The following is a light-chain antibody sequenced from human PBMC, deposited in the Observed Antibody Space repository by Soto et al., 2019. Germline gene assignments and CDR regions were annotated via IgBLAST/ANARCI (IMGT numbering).Light chain of an antibody. CDR1: QNVLTH. V-gene: IGKV3-15*01. CDR3: QQHNNWPLT. J-gene: IGKJ4*01. CDR2: DAS. Sequence: EIVMTQSPATLSVSPGGKATLSCRASQNVLTHLAWYQQKPGQAPRLLIYDASTRATGIPDRFSGSGSGTEFSLTISSLQSEDFAVYYCQQHNNWPLTFGGGTRWIS.